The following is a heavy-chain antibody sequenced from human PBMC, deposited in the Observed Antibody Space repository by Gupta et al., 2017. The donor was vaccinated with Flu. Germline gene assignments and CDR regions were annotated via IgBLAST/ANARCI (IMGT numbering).Heavy chain of an antibody. CDR3: ARGEGGIDLYDSSGYYYAIPY. Sequence: QVQLQQWGAGLLKPSETLSLTCAVYGGSFSGYYWSWIRQPPGKGLEWIGEINHSGSTNYNPSLKSRVTISVDTSKNQFSLKLSSVTAADTAVYYCARGEGGIDLYDSSGYYYAIPYWGQGTLVTVSS. CDR2: INHSGST. V-gene: IGHV4-34*01. CDR1: GGSFSGYY. J-gene: IGHJ4*02. D-gene: IGHD3-22*01.